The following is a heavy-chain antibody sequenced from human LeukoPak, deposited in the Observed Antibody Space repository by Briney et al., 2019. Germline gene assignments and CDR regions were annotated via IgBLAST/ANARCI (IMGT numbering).Heavy chain of an antibody. CDR2: INTDGSST. J-gene: IGHJ4*02. CDR3: ARGRMVRGVTIDDY. CDR1: GFTFSSYW. Sequence: GGSLRLSCAASGFTFSSYWVHWVRQAPGKGLVWVSRINTDGSSTSYADSVKGRFTISRDNAKNTLYLQMNSLRAEDTAVYYCARGRMVRGVTIDDYWGQGTLVTVSS. V-gene: IGHV3-74*01. D-gene: IGHD3-10*01.